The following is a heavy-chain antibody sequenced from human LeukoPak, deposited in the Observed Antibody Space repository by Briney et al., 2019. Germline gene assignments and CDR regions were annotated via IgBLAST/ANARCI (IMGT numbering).Heavy chain of an antibody. D-gene: IGHD3-3*01. J-gene: IGHJ4*02. CDR2: IIPIFGTA. V-gene: IGHV1-69*05. CDR1: GGTFISYA. Sequence: GSSVKVSFKASGGTFISYAISWVRQAPGQGQEWKGGIIPIFGTANYSQKFQGRVTITTDESTSTAYMELSSLRSEDTAVYYCARGTIGDFWSGYYTGIVYWGQGTLVTVSS. CDR3: ARGTIGDFWSGYYTGIVY.